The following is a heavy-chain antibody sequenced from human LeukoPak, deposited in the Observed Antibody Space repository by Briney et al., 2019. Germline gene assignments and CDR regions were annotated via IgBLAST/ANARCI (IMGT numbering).Heavy chain of an antibody. J-gene: IGHJ4*02. D-gene: IGHD3-9*01. CDR3: AKAPYGDHDLLYFED. V-gene: IGHV3-23*01. CDR1: GFTFNGYA. Sequence: GGSLRLSCAASGFTFNGYAMNWVRQAPGKGLEWVSSISASGGSTYYADSVKGRFKISRDNFKNTIYLQMNSQRAEDTAVYFCAKAPYGDHDLLYFEDWGQGTLVTVSS. CDR2: ISASGGST.